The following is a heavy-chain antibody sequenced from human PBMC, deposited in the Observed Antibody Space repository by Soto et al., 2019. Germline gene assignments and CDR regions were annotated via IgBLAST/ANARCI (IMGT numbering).Heavy chain of an antibody. V-gene: IGHV1-69*01. CDR1: GGTFGSYA. J-gene: IGHJ6*02. CDR3: ARSQGSSTSLEIYYYYYYGMDV. D-gene: IGHD2-2*01. Sequence: QVQLVQSGAEVKKPGSSVKVSCKASGGTFGSYAISWVRHAPGQGLEWMGGIIPIPGTANYAQKFQGRVTIAADESTSTAYMELSRLRSEDTAVYYCARSQGSSTSLEIYYYYYYGMDVWGQGTTVTVSS. CDR2: IIPIPGTA.